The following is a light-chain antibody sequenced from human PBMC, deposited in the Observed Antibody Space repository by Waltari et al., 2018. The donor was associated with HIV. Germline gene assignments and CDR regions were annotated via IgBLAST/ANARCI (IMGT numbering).Light chain of an antibody. V-gene: IGKV1-12*01. J-gene: IGKJ4*01. CDR1: QDISSW. Sequence: IQMTQSPSFVSAAVGDRVSINCRASQDISSWLVWYQQRPGKAPKVLIHAASSLESGVPSRFEGWGSGTRFNLTITNVQPEDFATYFCQQASSLPLTFGGGTKVEAK. CDR2: AAS. CDR3: QQASSLPLT.